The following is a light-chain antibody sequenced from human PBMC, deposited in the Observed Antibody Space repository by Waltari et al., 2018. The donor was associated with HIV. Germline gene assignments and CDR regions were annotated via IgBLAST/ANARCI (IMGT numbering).Light chain of an antibody. Sequence: IVMTQSPDSLAVSLGERATINCQSSQSVLYKSINKNYLAWYQQKAGQPPKLPFFWASTRASGVPDRFTASGSGTDFTLTVSSLQAEDVAVYYCQQYFMSPLTFGQGTRLEIK. CDR2: WAS. CDR1: QSVLYKSINKNY. CDR3: QQYFMSPLT. V-gene: IGKV4-1*01. J-gene: IGKJ5*01.